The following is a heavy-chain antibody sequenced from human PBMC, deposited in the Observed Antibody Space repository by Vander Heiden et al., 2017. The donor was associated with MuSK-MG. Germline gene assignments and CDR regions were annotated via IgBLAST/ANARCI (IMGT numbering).Heavy chain of an antibody. CDR3: AGHSRVTTVYAFDI. D-gene: IGHD4-17*01. CDR2: ISSSSSTI. V-gene: IGHV3-48*01. CDR1: GFTFSSYS. Sequence: EVQLVESGGGLVQPGGSLRLSCAASGFTFSSYSMNWVRQAPGKGLEWVSYISSSSSTIYYADSVKGRFTISRDNAKNSLYLQMNSLRAEDTAVYYCAGHSRVTTVYAFDIWGQGTMVTVSS. J-gene: IGHJ3*02.